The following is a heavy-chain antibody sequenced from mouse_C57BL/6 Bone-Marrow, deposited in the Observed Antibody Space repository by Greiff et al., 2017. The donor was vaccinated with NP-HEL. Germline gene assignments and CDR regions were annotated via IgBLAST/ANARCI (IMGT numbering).Heavy chain of an antibody. CDR2: ISAGGSYT. Sequence: DVKLVESGGGLVKPGGSLKLSCAASGFTFSSYAMSWVRQTPEKRLEWVATISAGGSYTYYPDNFKGPFTISRDTAKNNLYLQMSHLKSEDTAMYYCARALYYSNWYFEGWGTGTTVTVAS. V-gene: IGHV5-4*03. CDR1: GFTFSSYA. D-gene: IGHD2-5*01. J-gene: IGHJ1*03. CDR3: ARALYYSNWYFEG.